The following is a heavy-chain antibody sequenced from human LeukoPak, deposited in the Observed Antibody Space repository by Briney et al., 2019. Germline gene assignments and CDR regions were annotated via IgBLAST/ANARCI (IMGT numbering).Heavy chain of an antibody. J-gene: IGHJ4*02. CDR1: GFTFSSYS. D-gene: IGHD5-12*01. CDR2: ISSSSSYI. V-gene: IGHV3-21*01. CDR3: ARDSLRYSGYDSLDY. Sequence: GGSLRLSCAASGFTFSSYSMNWVRQAPGKGLEGVSSISSSSSYIYYADSVKGRFTISRDNAKNSLYLQMNSLRAEDTAVYYCARDSLRYSGYDSLDYWGRGTLVTVSS.